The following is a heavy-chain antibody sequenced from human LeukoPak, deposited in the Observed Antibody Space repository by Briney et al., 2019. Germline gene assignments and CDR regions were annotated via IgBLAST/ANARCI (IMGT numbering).Heavy chain of an antibody. D-gene: IGHD3-22*01. J-gene: IGHJ3*02. CDR3: ARDTAYDSSGDDAFDI. V-gene: IGHV3-21*01. Sequence: GGSLRLSCAASGFSFSNFGMSWVRQAPGKGLEWVSAISGIDYKTYYPDSVKGRFTISRDNAKNSLYLQMNSLRAEDTAVYYCARDTAYDSSGDDAFDIWGQGTMVTVSS. CDR1: GFSFSNFG. CDR2: ISGIDYKT.